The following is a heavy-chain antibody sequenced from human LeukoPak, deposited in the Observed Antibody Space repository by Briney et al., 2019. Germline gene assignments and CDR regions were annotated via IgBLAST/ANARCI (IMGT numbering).Heavy chain of an antibody. J-gene: IGHJ6*02. V-gene: IGHV3-43*02. CDR3: AKDFSSGTYYPYYYYGMDV. CDR1: GFTFDDYA. CDR2: ISGVGSST. D-gene: IGHD3-10*01. Sequence: PGGSLRLSCAASGFTFDDYAMHWVRQAPGKGLEWVSLISGVGSSTYYADSVKGRFTISRDNSKNSLYLQMNSLRTEDIALYYCAKDFSSGTYYPYYYYGMDVWGQGTTVTVSS.